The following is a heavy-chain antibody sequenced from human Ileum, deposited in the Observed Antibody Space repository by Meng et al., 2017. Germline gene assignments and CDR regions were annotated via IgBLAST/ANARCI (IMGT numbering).Heavy chain of an antibody. CDR3: ASSTSGPELNY. CDR1: VGPLSSSAYS. D-gene: IGHD2/OR15-2a*01. CDR2: IYQVGST. J-gene: IGHJ4*02. V-gene: IGHV4-30-2*01. Sequence: HLQLQESGSGLVTSSQNLSLTCTVSVGPLSSSAYSWSWIRQPPGKGLEWIGYIYQVGSTNYNPSLKSRVTIFVDTSKNQFSLKLTSVTAADTAVYYCASSTSGPELNYWGQGTLVTVSS.